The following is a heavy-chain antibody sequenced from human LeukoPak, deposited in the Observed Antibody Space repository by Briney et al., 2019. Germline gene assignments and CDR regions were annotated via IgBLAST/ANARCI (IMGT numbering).Heavy chain of an antibody. V-gene: IGHV3-66*01. Sequence: GGSLRLSCAASGFTVSSNYMSWVRQAPGKGLEWVSVIYSGGSTYYADSVKGRFTISRDNSKNTLYLQMNSLRAEDTAVYYCARDPAVRGWYNYFDPWGQGILVTVSS. CDR3: ARDPAVRGWYNYFDP. J-gene: IGHJ5*02. D-gene: IGHD6-19*01. CDR2: IYSGGST. CDR1: GFTVSSNY.